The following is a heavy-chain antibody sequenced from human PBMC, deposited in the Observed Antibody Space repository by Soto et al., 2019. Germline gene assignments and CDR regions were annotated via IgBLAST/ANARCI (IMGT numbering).Heavy chain of an antibody. CDR2: VYYGGT. V-gene: IGHV4-59*12. CDR1: GGSMSSNY. D-gene: IGHD3-22*01. CDR3: ARGITMTVTVQGGAPDKYYFDS. J-gene: IGHJ4*02. Sequence: SETLSLTCTVSGGSMSSNYWSWMRQSPVKGLEWIGFVYYGGTNYNPSFESRVTMSVDTPKNQFSLELNSVTAADTAVYYCARGITMTVTVQGGAPDKYYFDSWGQGGLVTVSS.